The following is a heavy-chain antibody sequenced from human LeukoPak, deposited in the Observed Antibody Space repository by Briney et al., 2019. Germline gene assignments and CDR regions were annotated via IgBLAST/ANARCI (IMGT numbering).Heavy chain of an antibody. CDR3: ARVMRGSGSYYYFDY. CDR2: IYYSGST. D-gene: IGHD3-10*01. J-gene: IGHJ4*02. V-gene: IGHV4-30-4*01. CDR1: GGSISSGDYY. Sequence: SQTLSLTCTVSGGSISSGDYYWSWIRQPPGKGLEWIGYIYYSGSTNYNPSLKSRVTMSVDTSKNQFSLKLSSVTAADTAVYYCARVMRGSGSYYYFDYWGQGTLVTVSS.